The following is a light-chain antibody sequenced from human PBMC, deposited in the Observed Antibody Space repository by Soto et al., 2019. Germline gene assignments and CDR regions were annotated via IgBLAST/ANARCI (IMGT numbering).Light chain of an antibody. Sequence: EIVLTQSPATLSLSPGGRATLSCRASQSVSSYLAWYQQKPGQAPRLLIYDASNRATGIPARFSGSGSGTDFTLTISSLEPADFAVYYCQQRSSFPPMYTFGQGTKLEIK. CDR2: DAS. V-gene: IGKV3-11*01. CDR3: QQRSSFPPMYT. CDR1: QSVSSY. J-gene: IGKJ2*01.